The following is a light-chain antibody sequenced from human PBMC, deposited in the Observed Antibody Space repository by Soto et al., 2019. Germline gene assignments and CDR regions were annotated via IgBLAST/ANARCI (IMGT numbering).Light chain of an antibody. V-gene: IGLV2-14*03. CDR1: SSNVGSHNC. CDR2: DVS. J-gene: IGLJ1*01. Sequence: QSAPTQPASVSGAPGESITIACAGTSSNVGSHNCASWYQQHPGKAPKLMIYDVSNRPSGVSYRFSGSKSGNTASLTISGLQAEDEAAYYCSSCTSSNTFVFGTGTKLTVL. CDR3: SSCTSSNTFV.